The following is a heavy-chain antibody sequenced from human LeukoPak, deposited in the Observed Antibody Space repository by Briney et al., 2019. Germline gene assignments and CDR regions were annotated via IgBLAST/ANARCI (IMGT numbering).Heavy chain of an antibody. V-gene: IGHV3-11*04. D-gene: IGHD6-19*01. CDR3: AGYSSGWFGAFHI. CDR2: IISTGGAI. Sequence: GGSLRLSCAASGFTFSDYYMSWIRQAPGKGLEWLSYIISTGGAIYYADSVKGRFTISRDNAKNSLYLQMNSLRAEDTAVYYCAGYSSGWFGAFHIWGQGTMVTVSS. CDR1: GFTFSDYY. J-gene: IGHJ3*02.